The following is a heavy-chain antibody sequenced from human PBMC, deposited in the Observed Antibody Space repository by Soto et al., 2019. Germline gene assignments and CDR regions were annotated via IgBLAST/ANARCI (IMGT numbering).Heavy chain of an antibody. Sequence: QVQLVQSGAEVKKPGSSVKVSCKASGGTFSSYAISWVRQAPGQGLEWMGGIIPIFGTANYAQKFQGRVTITADESTSTAYMELSSLRSEDTAVYYCARAEGRVVAATEADGLDVWGQGTTVTVSS. V-gene: IGHV1-69*12. D-gene: IGHD2-15*01. J-gene: IGHJ6*02. CDR2: IIPIFGTA. CDR3: ARAEGRVVAATEADGLDV. CDR1: GGTFSSYA.